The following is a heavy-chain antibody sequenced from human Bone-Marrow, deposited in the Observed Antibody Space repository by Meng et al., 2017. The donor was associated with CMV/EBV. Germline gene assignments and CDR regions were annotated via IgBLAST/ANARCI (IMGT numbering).Heavy chain of an antibody. J-gene: IGHJ5*02. Sequence: ESLKISCTVSGGSISSSSYYWGWIRKPPGKGLERIGSIYYSGSTYYNPSLKSRVTISVDTSKNQFSLKLSSVTAADTAVYYCARHPGRRYDNWFDPWGQGTLVTVSS. D-gene: IGHD1-1*01. CDR1: GGSISSSSYY. CDR3: ARHPGRRYDNWFDP. CDR2: IYYSGST. V-gene: IGHV4-39*01.